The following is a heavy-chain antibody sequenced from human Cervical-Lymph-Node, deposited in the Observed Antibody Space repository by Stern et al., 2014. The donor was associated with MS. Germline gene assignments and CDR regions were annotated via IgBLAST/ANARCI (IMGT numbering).Heavy chain of an antibody. Sequence: EVQLLESGAEVKKPGESLKISCKGSGYTFTNNWIAWVRQMPGKGLEWMGIIYPDDSDIRNSPSLQGKSTFPAKKSISSPSLQGSSLKAADSAGYYCARPPPRRKWDDPNYGMDVWGQGTTVTVSS. CDR2: IYPDDSDI. J-gene: IGHJ6*02. CDR3: ARPPPRRKWDDPNYGMDV. CDR1: GYTFTNNW. D-gene: IGHD1-1*01. V-gene: IGHV5-51*03.